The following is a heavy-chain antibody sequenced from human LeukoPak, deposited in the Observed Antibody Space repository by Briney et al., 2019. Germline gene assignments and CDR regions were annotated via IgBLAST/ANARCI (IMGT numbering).Heavy chain of an antibody. CDR3: ARIPKTSGWAEWFDP. CDR2: INPNSGGT. CDR1: GYTFTGYY. V-gene: IGHV1-2*02. J-gene: IGHJ5*02. Sequence: ASVKVSCKASGYTFTGYYMHWVRQAPGQELEWMGWINPNSGGTNYAQKFQGRVTMTRDTSISTAYMDLSRLRSDDTAVYYCARIPKTSGWAEWFDPWGQGTLVTVSS. D-gene: IGHD6-19*01.